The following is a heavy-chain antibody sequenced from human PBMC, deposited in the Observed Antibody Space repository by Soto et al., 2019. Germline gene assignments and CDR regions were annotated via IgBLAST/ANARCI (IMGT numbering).Heavy chain of an antibody. V-gene: IGHV1-69*06. CDR3: ARDRTDSGYYTNWLDP. J-gene: IGHJ5*02. CDR2: IIPIFGTT. D-gene: IGHD3-22*01. Sequence: GASVKVSCKASGGTLGSDAITWVRQAPGQGLEWVGRIIPIFGTTNYAQNLQGRVTIFADKSTLTSYMELHSLTSDDTALYYCARDRTDSGYYTNWLDPWGQGTQVTVSS. CDR1: GGTLGSDA.